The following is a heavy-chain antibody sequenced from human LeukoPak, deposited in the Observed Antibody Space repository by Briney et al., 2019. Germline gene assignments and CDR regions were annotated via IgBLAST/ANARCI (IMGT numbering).Heavy chain of an antibody. J-gene: IGHJ4*02. CDR1: GYSFTSYW. Sequence: PGESLKVSCKGSGYSFTSYWIGWVRQMPGKGLEWMGIIYPGDSDTRYSPSFQGQVTISADKSISTAYLQWSSLKASDTAMYYCARLGGYGGYPYYFDYWGQGTLVTVSS. D-gene: IGHD5-12*01. CDR2: IYPGDSDT. CDR3: ARLGGYGGYPYYFDY. V-gene: IGHV5-51*01.